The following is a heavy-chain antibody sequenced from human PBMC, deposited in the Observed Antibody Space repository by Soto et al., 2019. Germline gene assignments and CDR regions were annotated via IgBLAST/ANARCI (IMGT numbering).Heavy chain of an antibody. J-gene: IGHJ3*02. CDR1: GGSISSYY. CDR2: IYYSGST. D-gene: IGHD3-3*01. Sequence: PSETLSLTCTVPGGSISSYYWSWIRQPPGKGLEWIGYIYYSGSTNYNPSLKSRVTISVDTSKNQFSLKLSSVTAADTAVYYCARTTKELRFLEWLADAFDIWGQGTMVT. V-gene: IGHV4-59*01. CDR3: ARTTKELRFLEWLADAFDI.